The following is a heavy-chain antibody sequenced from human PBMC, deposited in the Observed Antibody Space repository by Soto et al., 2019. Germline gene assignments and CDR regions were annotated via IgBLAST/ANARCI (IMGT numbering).Heavy chain of an antibody. CDR2: IFYNGRT. CDR3: ARRWYYDSSGYYHFDY. CDR1: GGSISSNKYY. D-gene: IGHD3-22*01. V-gene: IGHV4-39*01. J-gene: IGHJ4*02. Sequence: KPSETLSLTSTVSGGSISSNKYYWGWIRQSTGKGLEWIGNIFYNGRTYYNPSFKGRLTMSVDTSKNQFSLNLSSVTAADTAVYYCARRWYYDSSGYYHFDYWGQGSLVTVS.